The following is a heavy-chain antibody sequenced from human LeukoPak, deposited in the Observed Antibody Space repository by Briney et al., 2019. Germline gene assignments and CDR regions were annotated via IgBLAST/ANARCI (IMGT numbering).Heavy chain of an antibody. CDR3: ARGQRITIFGVAKPYYGMDV. D-gene: IGHD3-3*01. Sequence: ASVKVSCKASGYTFTGYYMHWVRQAPGQGLEWMGWIHPNSGGTNYAQKFQGWVTMTRDTSISTAYMELSRLRSDDTAVYYCARGQRITIFGVAKPYYGMDVWGQGTTVTVSS. CDR1: GYTFTGYY. J-gene: IGHJ6*02. V-gene: IGHV1-2*04. CDR2: IHPNSGGT.